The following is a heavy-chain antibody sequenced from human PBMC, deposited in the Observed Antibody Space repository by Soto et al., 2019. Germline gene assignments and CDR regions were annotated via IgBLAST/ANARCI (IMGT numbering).Heavy chain of an antibody. CDR1: GFTFSSYA. CDR2: ISGSGGST. CDR3: AKSPHYDFWSGYPIPYYHYMDV. D-gene: IGHD3-3*01. V-gene: IGHV3-23*01. Sequence: EVQLLESGGGLVQPGGSLRLSCAASGFTFSSYAMGWVRQAPGKGLEWVSAISGSGGSTYYADSVKGRFTISRDNSKNTLYLQMNSLRAEDTAVYYCAKSPHYDFWSGYPIPYYHYMDVWGKGTTVTVSS. J-gene: IGHJ6*03.